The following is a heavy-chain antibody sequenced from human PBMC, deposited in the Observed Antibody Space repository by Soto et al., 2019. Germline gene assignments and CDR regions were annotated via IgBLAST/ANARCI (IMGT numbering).Heavy chain of an antibody. CDR1: GFTFDDYA. Sequence: EVQLVESGGGLVQPGRSLRLSCAASGFTFDDYAMHWVRQAPGKGLEWVSGISWNSGSIGYADSVKGRFTISRDNAKNSLYLQMNSLRAEDTAFYYCAKDMGYNWNDGYFEYWGQGTLVTVSS. CDR2: ISWNSGSI. CDR3: AKDMGYNWNDGYFEY. J-gene: IGHJ4*02. V-gene: IGHV3-9*01. D-gene: IGHD1-1*01.